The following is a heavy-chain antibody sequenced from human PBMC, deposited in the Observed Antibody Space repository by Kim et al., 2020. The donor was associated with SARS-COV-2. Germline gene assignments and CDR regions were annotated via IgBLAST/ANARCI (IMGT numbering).Heavy chain of an antibody. V-gene: IGHV1-18*01. J-gene: IGHJ5*02. Sequence: QKLQGRDTMTTDTSTSTAYMEMRSLRSDDTAVYYCARLYGIAVAGNWFDPWGQGTLVTVSS. D-gene: IGHD6-19*01. CDR3: ARLYGIAVAGNWFDP.